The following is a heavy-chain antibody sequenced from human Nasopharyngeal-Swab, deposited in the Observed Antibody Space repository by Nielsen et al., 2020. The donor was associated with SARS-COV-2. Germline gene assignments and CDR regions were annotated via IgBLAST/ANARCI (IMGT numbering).Heavy chain of an antibody. V-gene: IGHV3-33*01. J-gene: IGHJ3*02. CDR2: IWYDGSNK. CDR3: ARGYCTNGVCYRDAFDI. D-gene: IGHD2-8*01. CDR1: GFSVSYNY. Sequence: GESLKISCEVSGFSVSYNYMSWVRQAPGKGLEWVAVIWYDGSNKYYADSVKGRFTISRDNSKNTLYLQMNSLRAEDTAVYYCARGYCTNGVCYRDAFDIWGQGTMVTVSS.